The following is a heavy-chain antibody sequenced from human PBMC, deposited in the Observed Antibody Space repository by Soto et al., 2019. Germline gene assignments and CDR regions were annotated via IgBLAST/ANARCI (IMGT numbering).Heavy chain of an antibody. D-gene: IGHD2-15*01. CDR3: AKDAGSSGGSSTGWYYYYYMDV. V-gene: IGHV3-23*01. CDR2: ISGSGSST. CDR1: GFTFSSYA. Sequence: GGSLRLSCAASGFTFSSYAMRWVRQAPGKGLEWVSAISGSGSSTYYADSVKGRFTITRDNSKNTLYLQMNSLRAEDTAVYYCAKDAGSSGGSSTGWYYYYYMDVWGKGTTVTVSS. J-gene: IGHJ6*03.